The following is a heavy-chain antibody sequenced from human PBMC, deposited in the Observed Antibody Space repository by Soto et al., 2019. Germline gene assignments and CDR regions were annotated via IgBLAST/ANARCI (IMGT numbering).Heavy chain of an antibody. CDR2: VSPYNGNA. V-gene: IGHV1-18*04. CDR3: ARGLKMYDY. Sequence: ASVKVSCKTSGYTFSNYAISWVRQAPGQGLEWMGWVSPYNGNANYTEKFQGRVSMTTDNAKNSLYLQMNSLRAEDTAVYYCARGLKMYDYWGQGTLVTVSS. CDR1: GYTFSNYA. J-gene: IGHJ4*02.